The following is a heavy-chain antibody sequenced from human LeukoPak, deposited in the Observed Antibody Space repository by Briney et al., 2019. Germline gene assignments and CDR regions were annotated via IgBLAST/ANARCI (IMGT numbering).Heavy chain of an antibody. CDR1: GYTFTGYG. Sequence: GASVKVSCTASGYTFTGYGISWVRQAPGQGLEWMGWISAYNGNTNYAQKLQGRVTMTTDTSTSTAYMELRSLSSDDTAVYYCARESDFWSGYYSSWGQGTLVTVSS. V-gene: IGHV1-18*01. CDR2: ISAYNGNT. J-gene: IGHJ5*02. CDR3: ARESDFWSGYYSS. D-gene: IGHD3-3*01.